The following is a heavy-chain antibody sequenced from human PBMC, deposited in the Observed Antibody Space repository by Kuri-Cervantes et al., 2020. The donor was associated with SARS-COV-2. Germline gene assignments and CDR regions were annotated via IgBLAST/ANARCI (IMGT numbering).Heavy chain of an antibody. CDR1: GHTFISYG. V-gene: IGHV1-18*01. Sequence: ASVKVSCKAPGHTFISYGISWVRQAPGQGLEWMGWISAYNTHTKYAQRVQGRVTMTTDTTTSTAYMELRGLRSDDTAVYYCARDPSHCYKTSCFIDVFDYWGPGTLVTVSS. D-gene: IGHD2-2*01. CDR2: ISAYNTHT. J-gene: IGHJ4*02. CDR3: ARDPSHCYKTSCFIDVFDY.